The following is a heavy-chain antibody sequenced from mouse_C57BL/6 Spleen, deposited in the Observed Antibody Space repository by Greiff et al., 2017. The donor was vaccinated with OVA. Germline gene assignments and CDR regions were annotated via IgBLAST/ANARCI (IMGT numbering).Heavy chain of an antibody. Sequence: EVKLVESGGGLVKPGGSLKLSCAASGFTFSSYAMSWVRQTPEKRLEWVATISDGGSYTSYPDNVKGRFTISRDNAKNNLYLQMSHLKSEDTAMYYCARELLRYDYAMDYWGQGTSVTVSS. CDR2: ISDGGSYT. CDR3: ARELLRYDYAMDY. CDR1: GFTFSSYA. V-gene: IGHV5-4*01. D-gene: IGHD1-1*01. J-gene: IGHJ4*01.